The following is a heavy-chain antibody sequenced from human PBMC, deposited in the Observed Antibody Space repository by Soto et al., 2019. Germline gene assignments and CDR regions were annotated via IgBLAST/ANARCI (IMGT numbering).Heavy chain of an antibody. J-gene: IGHJ4*02. CDR3: ARTYYYDSSGYYWVHYFDY. Sequence: GESLKISCKGSGYSFTSYCIGWVRQMPGKGLEWMGIIYPGDSDTRYSPSFQGQVAISADKSISTAYLQWSSLKASDTAMYYCARTYYYDSSGYYWVHYFDYWGQGTLVTVSS. CDR1: GYSFTSYC. D-gene: IGHD3-22*01. V-gene: IGHV5-51*01. CDR2: IYPGDSDT.